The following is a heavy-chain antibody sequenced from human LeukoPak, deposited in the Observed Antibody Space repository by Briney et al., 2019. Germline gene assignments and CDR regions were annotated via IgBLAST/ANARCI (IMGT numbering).Heavy chain of an antibody. Sequence: PGGTLRLSCAASGFTFSSYAMNWVRQAPGKGLEWVSSISSSSSYIYYADSVKGRFTISRDNAKNSLYLQMNSLRAEDTAVYYCARGTTVSSSLLYWGQGTLVTVSS. CDR3: ARGTTVSSSLLY. J-gene: IGHJ4*02. V-gene: IGHV3-21*01. CDR2: ISSSSSYI. CDR1: GFTFSSYA. D-gene: IGHD6-6*01.